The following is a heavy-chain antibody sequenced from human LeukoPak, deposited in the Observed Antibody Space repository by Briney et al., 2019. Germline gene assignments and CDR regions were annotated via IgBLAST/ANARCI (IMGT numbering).Heavy chain of an antibody. CDR2: IKQDGSEK. V-gene: IGHV3-7*01. J-gene: IGHJ3*02. Sequence: GGSLRLSCAASGFTFSIYWMSWVRQAPGKGLEWVANIKQDGSEKYYVDSVKGRFTISRDNAKSSLYLQMNSLRADDTAVYYCARDRREMADAFDIWGQGTMVTVSS. D-gene: IGHD5-24*01. CDR3: ARDRREMADAFDI. CDR1: GFTFSIYW.